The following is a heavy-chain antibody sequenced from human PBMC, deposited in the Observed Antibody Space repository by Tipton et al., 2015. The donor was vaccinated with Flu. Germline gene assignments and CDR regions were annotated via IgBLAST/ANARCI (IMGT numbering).Heavy chain of an antibody. Sequence: PSLTCTVSGGSISSGSYYWSWIRQPAGKGLEWIGRIYTSGSTNYNPSLKSRVTISVDTSKNQFSLKLSSVTAADTAVYYCARESPDEGLFIVGATQGKFDYWGQGTLVTVSS. CDR1: GGSISSGSYY. CDR3: ARESPDEGLFIVGATQGKFDY. CDR2: IYTSGST. J-gene: IGHJ4*02. D-gene: IGHD1-26*01. V-gene: IGHV4-61*02.